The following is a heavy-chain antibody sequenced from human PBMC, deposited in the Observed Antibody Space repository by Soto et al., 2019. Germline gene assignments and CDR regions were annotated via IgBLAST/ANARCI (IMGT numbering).Heavy chain of an antibody. V-gene: IGHV4-39*01. D-gene: IGHD1-20*01. J-gene: IGHJ4*02. CDR2: VDYSGTA. CDR3: ARITGRQLDY. Sequence: SATLSLTCPVSYGSISVTNVFWGWVRQPPGKGLEWIGNVDYSGTAYFSPSLATRVTFHVDTSKNQFSLTLYSVTAADTAVYYCARITGRQLDYWGQGILVTVSP. CDR1: YGSISVTNVF.